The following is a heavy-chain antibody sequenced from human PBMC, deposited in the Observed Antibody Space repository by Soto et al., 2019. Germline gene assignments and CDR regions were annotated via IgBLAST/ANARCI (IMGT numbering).Heavy chain of an antibody. CDR1: GFTFSSYS. CDR2: ISSSSSYI. CDR3: ARDLTKYSSSSSGSYYGMDV. V-gene: IGHV3-21*01. D-gene: IGHD6-6*01. Sequence: GGSLRLSCAASGFTFSSYSMNWVRQAPGKGLEWVSSISSSSSYIYYADSVKGRFTISRDNAKNSLYLQMNSLRAEDTAVYYCARDLTKYSSSSSGSYYGMDVWGQGTTVTVSS. J-gene: IGHJ6*02.